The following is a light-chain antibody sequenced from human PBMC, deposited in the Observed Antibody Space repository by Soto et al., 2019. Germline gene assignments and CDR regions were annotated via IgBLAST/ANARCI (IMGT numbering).Light chain of an antibody. Sequence: QSVLTQPPSVSGAPGQRVTISCTGSNSNIGAGYDVHWYQQFPGTAPKLLIYGNINRPSGVPDRFSGSKSGTSASLAITGLQVDDEADYYCQSYDSSMSGSVFGGGTKLTVL. CDR1: NSNIGAGYD. V-gene: IGLV1-40*01. CDR3: QSYDSSMSGSV. CDR2: GNI. J-gene: IGLJ3*02.